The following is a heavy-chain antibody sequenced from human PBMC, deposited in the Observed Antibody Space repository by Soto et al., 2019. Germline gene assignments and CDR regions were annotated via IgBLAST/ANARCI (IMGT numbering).Heavy chain of an antibody. V-gene: IGHV1-2*06. CDR1: GYTFTGYY. Sequence: ASVKVSCKASGYTFTGYYMHWVRQAPGQGLEWMGRINPNSGGTNYAQKFQGRVTMTRDTSISTAYMELSRLRSDDTAVYYCARLWELLDYYYGMDVWGQGTTVTVS. CDR3: ARLWELLDYYYGMDV. CDR2: INPNSGGT. D-gene: IGHD1-26*01. J-gene: IGHJ6*02.